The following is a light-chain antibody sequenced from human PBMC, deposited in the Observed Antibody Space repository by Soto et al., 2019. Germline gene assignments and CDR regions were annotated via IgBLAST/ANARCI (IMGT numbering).Light chain of an antibody. CDR2: DAS. Sequence: EIVLTQSPGTLSLSPGERATLSCRATESVVSNYLAWYQLKPGQAPRLLIYDASSRATGIPDRFSGSGSGTDFTLTISRLEPEDFAVYHCQQYGAATRITFGQGTRLEIK. J-gene: IGKJ5*01. V-gene: IGKV3-20*01. CDR1: ESVVSNY. CDR3: QQYGAATRIT.